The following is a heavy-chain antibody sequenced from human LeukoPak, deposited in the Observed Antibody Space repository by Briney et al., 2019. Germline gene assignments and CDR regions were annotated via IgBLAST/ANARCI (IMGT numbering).Heavy chain of an antibody. CDR2: IFSGGGT. CDR1: GFTVSDNY. CDR3: ARSAVASSINYFDP. J-gene: IGHJ5*02. Sequence: PGGSLRLSCEASGFTVSDNYINWIHQAPGKGLEWVAAIFSGGGTYYIDSVKGRFTISRDNAKNTLYLQINSLRAEDTAMYYCARSAVASSINYFDPWGQGTLVTVSS. V-gene: IGHV3-53*01. D-gene: IGHD4-11*01.